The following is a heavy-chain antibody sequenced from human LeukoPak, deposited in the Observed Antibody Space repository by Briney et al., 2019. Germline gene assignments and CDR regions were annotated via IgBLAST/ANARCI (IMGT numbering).Heavy chain of an antibody. V-gene: IGHV4-39*07. CDR3: ARYCSSTSCPPPGAFDI. D-gene: IGHD2-2*01. CDR2: IYYSGST. Sequence: PSETLSLTCTVSGGSISSSSYYWGWIRQPPGKGLEWIGSIYYSGSTYYNPSLKSRVTISVDTSKNQFSLKLSSVTAADTAVYYCARYCSSTSCPPPGAFDIWGQGTMVTVSS. CDR1: GGSISSSSYY. J-gene: IGHJ3*02.